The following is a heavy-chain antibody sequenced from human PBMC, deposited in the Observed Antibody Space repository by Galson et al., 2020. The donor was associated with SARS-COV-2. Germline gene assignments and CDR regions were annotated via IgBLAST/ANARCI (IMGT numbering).Heavy chain of an antibody. V-gene: IGHV3-74*01. CDR3: VRDYSVTRWYYYCYGMGV. D-gene: IGHD2-21*01. Sequence: GESLKISCAASGFSFSTYWMHWVRQAPGKGLLWVSRINGDGSRTKYADSVKGRFTISRDNAKNTLYLEMNSLRADDTAVYFCVRDYSVTRWYYYCYGMGVWGQGTTVAVSS. J-gene: IGHJ6*02. CDR1: GFSFSTYW. CDR2: INGDGSRT.